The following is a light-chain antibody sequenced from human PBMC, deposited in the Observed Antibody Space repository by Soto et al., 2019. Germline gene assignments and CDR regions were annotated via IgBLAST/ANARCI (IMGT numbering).Light chain of an antibody. CDR1: QSISSY. CDR2: AAS. J-gene: IGKJ5*01. V-gene: IGKV1-39*01. CDR3: HQAYTTLVIP. Sequence: IQMTMSAAAVSVTLLARVSISCLESQSISSYLNWYQQKPGKAPKVLIYAASNLQSGVPSRFSGSGSGTEFTLTISSLHPDDFGTHYCHQAYTTLVIPFCQRTRLEI.